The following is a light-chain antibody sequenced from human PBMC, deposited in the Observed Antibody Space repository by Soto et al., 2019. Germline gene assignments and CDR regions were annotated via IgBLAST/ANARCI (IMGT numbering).Light chain of an antibody. J-gene: IGKJ1*01. Sequence: EIVLTQSPDTLSLSPGERATLSCRASQSISISYLAWYQQQPGQAPRLLIYSTSTRATGIPDRFSGSGSGTDFTLTINKLEPGDFAVYYCQQYGGSSWTFGQGTKLEIK. CDR1: QSISISY. CDR2: STS. CDR3: QQYGGSSWT. V-gene: IGKV3-20*01.